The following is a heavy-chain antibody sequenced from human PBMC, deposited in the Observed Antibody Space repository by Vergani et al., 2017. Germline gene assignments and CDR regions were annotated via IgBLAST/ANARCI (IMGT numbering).Heavy chain of an antibody. J-gene: IGHJ5*02. Sequence: QVQLAESGGGRVQPGRSLRLSCAASGFSFSSHAIHWVRQAPGKGLEWVAVISNDGSKKYYADSVKGRFTISRDNSKNTLDLQMNSLRDEDTGVYYCARDLRLLYNRFDPWGHGTLVTVSS. V-gene: IGHV3-30*03. CDR2: ISNDGSKK. D-gene: IGHD1-14*01. CDR3: ARDLRLLYNRFDP. CDR1: GFSFSSHA.